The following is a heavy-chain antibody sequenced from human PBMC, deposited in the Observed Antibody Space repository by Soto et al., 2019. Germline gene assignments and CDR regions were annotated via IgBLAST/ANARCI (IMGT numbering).Heavy chain of an antibody. V-gene: IGHV3-21*01. J-gene: IGHJ4*02. CDR3: ARYSSGWYFDY. CDR1: GFTFSSYS. Sequence: EVQLVESGGGLVKPGGSLRLSCAASGFTFSSYSMNWVRQAPGKGLEWVSSISSRSSYIYYADSVKGRFTISRDNAKNSLYLQMNSLRAEDTAVYYCARYSSGWYFDYWGQGTLVTVSS. D-gene: IGHD6-19*01. CDR2: ISSRSSYI.